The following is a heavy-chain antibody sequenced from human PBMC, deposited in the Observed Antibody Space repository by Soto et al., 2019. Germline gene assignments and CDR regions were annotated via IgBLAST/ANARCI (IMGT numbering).Heavy chain of an antibody. CDR2: TSGSGGSR. D-gene: IGHD2-2*01. CDR3: AKDQRNRERVVVPTVPLSLDY. Sequence: VVSLRLSCAASGFTFSNYAMSWVRQAPGKGLEWVSATSGSGGSRYYADFVKDRFTISRDNSKNTLYLQMNSLRAEDTAVYYCAKDQRNRERVVVPTVPLSLDYWGKGTLVTV. CDR1: GFTFSNYA. V-gene: IGHV3-23*01. J-gene: IGHJ4*02.